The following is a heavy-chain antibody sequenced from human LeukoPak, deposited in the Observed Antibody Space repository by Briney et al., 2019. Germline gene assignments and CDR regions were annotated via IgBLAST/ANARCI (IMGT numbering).Heavy chain of an antibody. D-gene: IGHD6-19*01. CDR2: IYSAGNT. CDR1: GFTVSSNY. CDR3: ARGGTPGYSSGRIDY. V-gene: IGHV3-53*04. Sequence: GGSLRLSCVASGFTVSSNYMSWVRQAPGKGIEWVSVIYSAGNTYYADSVKGRFTISRHNSENTLYLHMNSLRVEDTAVYFCARGGTPGYSSGRIDYWGQGTLVTVSS. J-gene: IGHJ4*02.